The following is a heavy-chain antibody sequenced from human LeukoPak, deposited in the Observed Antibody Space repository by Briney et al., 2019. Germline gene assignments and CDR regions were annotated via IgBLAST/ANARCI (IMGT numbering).Heavy chain of an antibody. J-gene: IGHJ3*02. CDR2: IRSKANNYAT. CDR1: GFNFSGSA. D-gene: IGHD5-24*01. Sequence: GGSLRLSCAASGFNFSGSAMHWVRQASGKGLEWVGRIRSKANNYATGYVASVKGRFTISRDDSKNTLYLQMNSLRAEDTAVYYCAKVAGEMATMGHDAFDIWGQGTMVTVSS. V-gene: IGHV3-73*01. CDR3: AKVAGEMATMGHDAFDI.